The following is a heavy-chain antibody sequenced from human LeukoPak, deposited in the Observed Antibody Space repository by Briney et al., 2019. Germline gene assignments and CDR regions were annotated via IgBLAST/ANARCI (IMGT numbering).Heavy chain of an antibody. CDR2: ISAYNGNT. J-gene: IGHJ4*02. Sequence: GASVKVSCKAPGYTFTSYGISWVRQAPGQGLEWMGWISAYNGNTNYAQKLQGRVTMTTDTSTSTAYMELRSLRSDDTAVYYCAREHYDSSGPAFDYWGQGTLVTVSS. CDR3: AREHYDSSGPAFDY. CDR1: GYTFTSYG. D-gene: IGHD3-22*01. V-gene: IGHV1-18*01.